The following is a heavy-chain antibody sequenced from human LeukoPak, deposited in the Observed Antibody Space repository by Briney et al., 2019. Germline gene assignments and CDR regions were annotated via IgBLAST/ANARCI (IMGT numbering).Heavy chain of an antibody. Sequence: GESLQISCKGSGYHFTSYWIAWVRQMPGKGLEWMGLVYPGDSDTRYSPSFQGQVTISADKSISTAYLQWSSLRASDTAMYYCAIQWGSGGYDYWGQGTLVTVSS. D-gene: IGHD1-26*01. CDR1: GYHFTSYW. CDR2: VYPGDSDT. V-gene: IGHV5-51*01. CDR3: AIQWGSGGYDY. J-gene: IGHJ4*02.